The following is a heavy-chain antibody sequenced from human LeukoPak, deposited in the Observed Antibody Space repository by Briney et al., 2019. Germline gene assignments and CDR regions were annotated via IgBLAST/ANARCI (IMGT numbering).Heavy chain of an antibody. V-gene: IGHV1-18*01. CDR1: GYTFTSYG. CDR2: ISAYNGNT. D-gene: IGHD3-22*01. Sequence: ASVKVSCKASGYTFTSYGISWVRQAPGQGLEWMGWISAYNGNTNYAQKLQGRVTMTTDTSTSTAYMELRSLRSDDTAVYYCARGGYYDDSSGYYWWSAFDIWGQATMVTVSS. CDR3: ARGGYYDDSSGYYWWSAFDI. J-gene: IGHJ3*02.